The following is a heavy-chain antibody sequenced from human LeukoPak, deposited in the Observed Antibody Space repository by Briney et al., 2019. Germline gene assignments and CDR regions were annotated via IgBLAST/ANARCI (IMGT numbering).Heavy chain of an antibody. V-gene: IGHV1-8*03. D-gene: IGHD1-14*01. Sequence: ASVKVSCKASGYTFTSYDINWVRQATGQGLEWMGWMNPNSGNTGYAQKFQGRVTITRNTPISTAYMELSSLRSEDTAVYYCARANRRESAFDIWGQGTMVTVSS. CDR3: ARANRRESAFDI. J-gene: IGHJ3*02. CDR1: GYTFTSYD. CDR2: MNPNSGNT.